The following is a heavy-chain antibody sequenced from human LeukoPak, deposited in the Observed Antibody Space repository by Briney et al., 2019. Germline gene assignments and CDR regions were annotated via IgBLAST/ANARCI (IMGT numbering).Heavy chain of an antibody. V-gene: IGHV4-30-2*01. D-gene: IGHD2-2*01. CDR1: GGSISSGGYY. J-gene: IGHJ4*02. CDR3: ARDRPNLEVVPAAFYFDY. CDR2: IYHSGST. Sequence: SQTLSLTCTVSGGSISSGGYYWSWIRQPPGKGLEWIGYIYHSGSTYYNPSLKSRVTISVDRSKNQFSLKLSSVTAADTAVYYCARDRPNLEVVPAAFYFDYWGQGTLVTVSS.